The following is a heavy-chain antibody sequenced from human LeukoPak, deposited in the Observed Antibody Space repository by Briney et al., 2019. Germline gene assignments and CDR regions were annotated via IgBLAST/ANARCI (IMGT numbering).Heavy chain of an antibody. J-gene: IGHJ4*02. CDR1: GGSFSGYY. CDR3: ARDPYDSSGYYSDY. V-gene: IGHV4-34*01. Sequence: SETLSLTRAVYGGSFSGYYWSWIRQPPGKGLEWIGEINHSGSTNYNPSLKSRVTISVDTSKNQFSLKLSSVTAADTAVYYCARDPYDSSGYYSDYWGQGTLVTVSS. CDR2: INHSGST. D-gene: IGHD3-22*01.